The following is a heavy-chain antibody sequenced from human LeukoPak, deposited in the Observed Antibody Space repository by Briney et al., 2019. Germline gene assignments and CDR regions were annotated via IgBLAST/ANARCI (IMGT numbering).Heavy chain of an antibody. V-gene: IGHV1-18*01. CDR3: AREVYCSGGSCLIVGGGYYYHGMDV. CDR1: GYTFTSYG. D-gene: IGHD2-15*01. Sequence: GASVKVSCKASGYTFTSYGISWVRQAPGQGLEWMGWISAYNGNTNYAQKLQGRVTMTTDASTSTAYMELRSLRSDDTAVYYCAREVYCSGGSCLIVGGGYYYHGMDVWGQGTTVTVSS. CDR2: ISAYNGNT. J-gene: IGHJ6*02.